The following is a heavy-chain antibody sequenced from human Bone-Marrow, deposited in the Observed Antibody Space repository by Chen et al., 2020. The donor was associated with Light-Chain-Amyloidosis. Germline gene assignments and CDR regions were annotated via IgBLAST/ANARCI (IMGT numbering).Heavy chain of an antibody. CDR3: ARAPTSVAPPYFFDY. Sequence: EVQLSESGGGLVQPGGSLRLSCAASGFTFSNYAMNWVRQAPGKGLECVSTISGGGAGTYYADSVRGRFTISRDNSENTLYLQMNSLRAEDTAVYYCARAPTSVAPPYFFDYWGQGILVAVSS. V-gene: IGHV3-23*01. J-gene: IGHJ4*02. CDR1: GFTFSNYA. CDR2: ISGGGAGT.